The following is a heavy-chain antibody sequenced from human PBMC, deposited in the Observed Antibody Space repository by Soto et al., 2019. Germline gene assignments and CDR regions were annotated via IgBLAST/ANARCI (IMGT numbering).Heavy chain of an antibody. CDR1: GFTFQTYS. J-gene: IGHJ3*02. CDR3: ARDKPDGVDSFAI. Sequence: GGSLRLSCAASGFTFQTYSMAWVRQAPGKGLEWVSYIGAGHSPLLYAASVKGRFTISRDDAKNSLYLQMDSLRDEDTAIYYCARDKPDGVDSFAIWGQGTMVTVSS. CDR2: IGAGHSPL. V-gene: IGHV3-48*02.